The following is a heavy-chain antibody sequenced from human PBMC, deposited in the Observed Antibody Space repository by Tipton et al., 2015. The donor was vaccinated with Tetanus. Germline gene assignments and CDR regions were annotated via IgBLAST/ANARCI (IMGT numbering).Heavy chain of an antibody. Sequence: TLSLTCAVYGGSFSSYYWSWIRQPPGKGLEWIGEINHSGSTNYNPSLKSRVTISVDTSKNQFSLKLSSVTAADTAVYYCARRRLEWQPRLQYYFDYWGQGTLVTVSS. CDR1: GGSFSSYY. J-gene: IGHJ4*02. CDR3: ARRRLEWQPRLQYYFDY. D-gene: IGHD3-3*01. CDR2: INHSGST. V-gene: IGHV4-34*01.